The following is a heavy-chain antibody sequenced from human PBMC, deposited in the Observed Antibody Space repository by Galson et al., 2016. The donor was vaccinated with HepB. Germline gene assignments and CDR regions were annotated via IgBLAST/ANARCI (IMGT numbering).Heavy chain of an antibody. D-gene: IGHD5-12*01. V-gene: IGHV1-69*13. Sequence: SVKVSCKASGGTFSRYAINWVRQAPGQGPEWMGGIIPIFGTAHNAQKFQDRVTITADESTSTAYMELSSLTSEDTAVYYCARGGSGYRSTYFDYWGQGTLITVSS. CDR2: IIPIFGTA. CDR3: ARGGSGYRSTYFDY. CDR1: GGTFSRYA. J-gene: IGHJ4*02.